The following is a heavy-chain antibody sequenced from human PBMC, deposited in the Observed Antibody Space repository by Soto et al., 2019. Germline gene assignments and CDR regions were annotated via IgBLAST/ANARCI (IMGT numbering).Heavy chain of an antibody. CDR3: VSVLRYGYHHDVMSV. V-gene: IGHV4-4*02. CDR1: GGSISSSNW. D-gene: IGHD5-18*01. Sequence: SETLSLTCAVSGGSISSSNWWSWVRQPPGKGLEWIGEIYHSGSTNYNPSLKSRVTISVDKSKNQFSLKLSSVTAADTAVYYCVSVLRYGYHHDVMSVSAQRTTVPVSS. CDR2: IYHSGST. J-gene: IGHJ6*02.